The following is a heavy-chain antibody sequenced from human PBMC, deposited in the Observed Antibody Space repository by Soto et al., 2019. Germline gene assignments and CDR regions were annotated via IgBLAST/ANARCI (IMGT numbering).Heavy chain of an antibody. V-gene: IGHV4-34*01. CDR2: INHSGST. J-gene: IGHJ6*02. CDR1: GGSFSGYY. Sequence: QVQLQQWGAGLLKPSETLYLTCAVCGGSFSGYYWSWIRQPPGKGLEWIGEINHSGSTNYNPSLKSRVTISVDTSKNQFSLKLSSVTAADTAVYYCARVTGRYYYGMDVWGQGTTVTVSS. CDR3: ARVTGRYYYGMDV.